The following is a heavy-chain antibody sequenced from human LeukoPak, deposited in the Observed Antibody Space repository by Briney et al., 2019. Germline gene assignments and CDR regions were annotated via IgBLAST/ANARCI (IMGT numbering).Heavy chain of an antibody. D-gene: IGHD3-10*01. CDR2: ISGSGGST. J-gene: IGHJ3*02. CDR1: GFTFSSYA. V-gene: IGHV3-23*01. Sequence: PGGSLRLSCAASGFTFSSYAMSWVRQAPGKGLEWVSAISGSGGSTYYADSVKGRFTISRDNSKNTLYLQMNSLIAEDTAVYYCAKHYYGSGSYYDAFDIWGQGTMVTVSS. CDR3: AKHYYGSGSYYDAFDI.